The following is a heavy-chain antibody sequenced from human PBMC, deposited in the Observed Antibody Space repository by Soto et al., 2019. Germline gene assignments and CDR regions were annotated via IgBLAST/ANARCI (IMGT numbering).Heavy chain of an antibody. CDR1: GGTFSDFT. CDR2: IIPIVDTP. V-gene: IGHV1-69*08. Sequence: QVQLVQSGAEVKKPGSSVKVSCKASGGTFSDFTMNWVRQAPGQGLEWMGRIIPIVDTPTYAQKFQGRVTITADKSPRTGYMELSSLTSEDTAVYYCAGFVTRGVDVWGQGTTVTVSS. CDR3: AGFVTRGVDV. D-gene: IGHD3-16*02. J-gene: IGHJ6*02.